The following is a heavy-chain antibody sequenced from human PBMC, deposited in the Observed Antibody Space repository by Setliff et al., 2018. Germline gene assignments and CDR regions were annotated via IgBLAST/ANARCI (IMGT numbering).Heavy chain of an antibody. CDR1: GGTFSDYY. J-gene: IGHJ4*02. V-gene: IGHV4-34*01. CDR3: ARGRNVAARLLDS. D-gene: IGHD6-6*01. CDR2: INHRGST. Sequence: SETLSLTCAAYGGTFSDYYWTWIRQPPGKGLEWVGEINHRGSTTYNPSLKSRVTISVDTSKDQFSLKVISVTAADTAVYYCARGRNVAARLLDSWGQGTLVTVSS.